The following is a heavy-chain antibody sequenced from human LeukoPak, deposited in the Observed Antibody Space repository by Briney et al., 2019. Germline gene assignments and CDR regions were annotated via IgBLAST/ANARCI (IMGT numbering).Heavy chain of an antibody. CDR2: ISPYDGDT. CDR1: GYTFGIYG. Sequence: ASVKVSCKASGYTFGIYGISWVRQAPGQGLEWMAWISPYDGDTNYAQKFEGRVTMTTETSTNTAYMELRSLRSDDTAIYYCARDYCTRGGDCYKEDLFDPWGQGSLVTVSA. J-gene: IGHJ5*02. CDR3: ARDYCTRGGDCYKEDLFDP. D-gene: IGHD2-21*02. V-gene: IGHV1-18*01.